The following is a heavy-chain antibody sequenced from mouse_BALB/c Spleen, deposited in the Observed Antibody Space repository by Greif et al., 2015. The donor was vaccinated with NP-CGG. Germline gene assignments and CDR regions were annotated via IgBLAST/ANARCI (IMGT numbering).Heavy chain of an antibody. CDR2: ISSGSSTI. V-gene: IGHV5-17*02. CDR1: GFTFSSFG. CDR3: ARFGRDIGYAMDY. J-gene: IGHJ4*01. D-gene: IGHD1-1*02. Sequence: EVKLVESGGGLVQPGGSRKLSCAASGFTFSSFGMHWVRQAPEKGLEWVAYISSGSSTIYYADTVKGRFTISRDNPKNTLFLQMTSLRSEDTAMYYCARFGRDIGYAMDYWGQGTSVTVSS.